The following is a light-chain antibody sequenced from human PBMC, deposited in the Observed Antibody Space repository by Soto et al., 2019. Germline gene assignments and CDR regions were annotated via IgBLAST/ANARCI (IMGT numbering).Light chain of an antibody. CDR2: DAS. CDR1: QSVSSY. Sequence: EIVLTQSPATLSLSPGERATLSCRASQSVSSYLAWYQQKYGQAPRLLIYDASNRATGIPARFSGSGSGTDFTLTISSLEPEDFAVYYCQQRTNWPFFGQGTKLEIK. V-gene: IGKV3-11*01. CDR3: QQRTNWPF. J-gene: IGKJ2*01.